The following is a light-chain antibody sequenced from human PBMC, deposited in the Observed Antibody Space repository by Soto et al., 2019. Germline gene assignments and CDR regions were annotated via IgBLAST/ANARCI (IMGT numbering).Light chain of an antibody. V-gene: IGLV1-44*01. CDR1: GSNIGSHT. J-gene: IGLJ2*01. Sequence: QSALTQPPSASGTPGQRVTISCSGSGSNIGSHTVNWYQQLLGTAPKLLIYTDDQRPSAVPDRFSGSKSGTSASLAISGLQSEDEADYHCVTWDDSLNGPVFGGGTQLTVL. CDR2: TDD. CDR3: VTWDDSLNGPV.